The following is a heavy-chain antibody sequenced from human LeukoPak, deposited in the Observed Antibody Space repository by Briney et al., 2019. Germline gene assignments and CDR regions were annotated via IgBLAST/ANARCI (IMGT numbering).Heavy chain of an antibody. CDR1: GFTFTSYW. Sequence: PGGSLRLSCAASGFTFTSYWMHWVRQAPGKGLVWVSRINSNGITKRYAESVKGRFTMSRDNAKNTLYLQMNSLRVEDTAVYYCTRGVNGDSRFDPWVQGTLVTVSS. D-gene: IGHD4-17*01. CDR2: INSNGITK. CDR3: TRGVNGDSRFDP. V-gene: IGHV3-74*01. J-gene: IGHJ5*02.